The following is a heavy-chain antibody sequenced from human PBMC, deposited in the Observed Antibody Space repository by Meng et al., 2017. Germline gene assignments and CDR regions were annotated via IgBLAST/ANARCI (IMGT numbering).Heavy chain of an antibody. Sequence: QGLLGPAGAELKKPGSSVKFSCKASGGTFSSYAISWVRQAPGQGLEWMGGIIPIFGTANYAQKFQGRVTITADESTSTAYMELSSLRSEDTAVYYCARDIAGCFGYWGQGTLVTVAS. CDR2: IIPIFGTA. CDR1: GGTFSSYA. J-gene: IGHJ4*02. D-gene: IGHD6-13*01. V-gene: IGHV1-69*01. CDR3: ARDIAGCFGY.